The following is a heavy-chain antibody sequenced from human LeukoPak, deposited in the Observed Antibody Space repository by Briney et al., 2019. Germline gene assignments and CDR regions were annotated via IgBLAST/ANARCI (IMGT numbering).Heavy chain of an antibody. V-gene: IGHV3-7*05. CDR3: AREGDSSGYYGFDY. D-gene: IGHD3-22*01. Sequence: GGSLRLSCAASGFTFSSYWMSWVRQAPGKGLEWVANIKQDGSEKYYVDSVKGRFTISGDNAKNSLYLQMNSLRAEDTAVYYCAREGDSSGYYGFDYWGQGTLVTVSS. CDR1: GFTFSSYW. J-gene: IGHJ4*02. CDR2: IKQDGSEK.